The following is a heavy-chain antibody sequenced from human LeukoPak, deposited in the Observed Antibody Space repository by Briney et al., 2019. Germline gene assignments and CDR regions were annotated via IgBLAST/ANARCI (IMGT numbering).Heavy chain of an antibody. V-gene: IGHV3-48*03. J-gene: IGHJ4*02. Sequence: GGSLRLSCAASGFTFSSYEMNWVRQAPGKGLEWVSYISSSGSTIYYADSVKGRFIISRDNAKNSLYLQMNSLRAEDTAVYYCARVVPYGGNSGGFDYWGQGTLVTVSS. CDR2: ISSSGSTI. D-gene: IGHD4-23*01. CDR3: ARVVPYGGNSGGFDY. CDR1: GFTFSSYE.